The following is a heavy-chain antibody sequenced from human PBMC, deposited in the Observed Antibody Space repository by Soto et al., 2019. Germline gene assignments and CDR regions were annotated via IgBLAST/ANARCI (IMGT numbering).Heavy chain of an antibody. CDR3: ARLGYGDYFDY. Sequence: SETLSLTCTVSGGSISSYYWSWIRQPPGKGLEWIGYIYYSGSTNYNPSLKSRVTISVGTSKNQFSLKLSSVTAADTAVYYCARLGYGDYFDYWGQGTLVTVSS. V-gene: IGHV4-59*08. D-gene: IGHD4-17*01. J-gene: IGHJ4*02. CDR1: GGSISSYY. CDR2: IYYSGST.